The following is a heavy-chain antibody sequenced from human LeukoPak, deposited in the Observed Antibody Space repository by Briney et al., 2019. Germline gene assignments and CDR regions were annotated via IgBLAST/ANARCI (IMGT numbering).Heavy chain of an antibody. D-gene: IGHD3-22*01. CDR2: IYYSGST. CDR3: ARRTYYDTSGSHYFDY. Sequence: PSETLSRTCTVSGGSISSSSYYWGWIRQPPGKGLEWIGSIYYSGSTYYNPSLKSRVTISADTSKNQFPLKLSSVTAADTAIYYCARRTYYDTSGSHYFDYWGQGTLVTVSS. V-gene: IGHV4-39*01. J-gene: IGHJ4*02. CDR1: GGSISSSSYY.